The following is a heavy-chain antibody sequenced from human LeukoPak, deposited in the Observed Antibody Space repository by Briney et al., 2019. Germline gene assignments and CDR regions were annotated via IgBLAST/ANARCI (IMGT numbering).Heavy chain of an antibody. J-gene: IGHJ6*04. Sequence: GGSLLLSCGASGFPFSSYEMNWVRQAPGKGLEGVSYISSSGSTIYYADSVKGRFTISRDNAKNSLYLQMNSLRAEDTAVYYCAELGITMIGGVWGKGTTVTISS. CDR3: AELGITMIGGV. D-gene: IGHD3-10*02. CDR1: GFPFSSYE. V-gene: IGHV3-48*03. CDR2: ISSSGSTI.